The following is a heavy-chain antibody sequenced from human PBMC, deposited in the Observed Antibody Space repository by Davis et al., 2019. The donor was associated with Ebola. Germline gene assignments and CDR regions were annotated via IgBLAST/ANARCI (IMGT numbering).Heavy chain of an antibody. J-gene: IGHJ2*01. CDR3: AKLGDGSGYSSRYWYFDL. Sequence: GESLKISCAASAFSFNSYDLSWVRQAPGSGLEWVSAISGRGDNTYYAHSVKDRFTISRHKSKNTLYLQMDSLRAEDTAIYYCAKLGDGSGYSSRYWYFDLWGRGTLVTVSS. D-gene: IGHD3-22*01. CDR2: ISGRGDNT. V-gene: IGHV3-23*01. CDR1: AFSFNSYD.